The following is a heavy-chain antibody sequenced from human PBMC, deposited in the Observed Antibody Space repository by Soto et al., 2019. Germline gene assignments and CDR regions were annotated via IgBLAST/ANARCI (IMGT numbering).Heavy chain of an antibody. D-gene: IGHD3-10*01. CDR2: ISFDGRDI. CDR3: AKESLDYFDSGRFYAPAFDH. J-gene: IGHJ4*02. CDR1: GFTFSSFA. Sequence: QVHLVESGGGVVHPGTSLRLSCVTSGFTFSSFAMDWVRQAPGKGLEWVAAISFDGRDISYRESVKGRFTISRDKFKNTVYLQMNSLRPEDTAVYYYAKESLDYFDSGRFYAPAFDHWGQGTLVTVSS. V-gene: IGHV3-30*18.